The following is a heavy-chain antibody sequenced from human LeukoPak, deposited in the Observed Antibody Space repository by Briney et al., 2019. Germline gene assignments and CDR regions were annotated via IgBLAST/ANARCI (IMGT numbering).Heavy chain of an antibody. J-gene: IGHJ3*02. D-gene: IGHD4-11*01. V-gene: IGHV3-48*01. CDR1: GFTFSSYS. CDR3: ARSETTNAHAFDI. Sequence: PGGSLGLSCAASGFTFSSYSMNWVRQAPGKGLEWVSYISSSSSTIYYADSVKGRFTISRDNAKNSLYLQMNSLRAEDTAVYYCARSETTNAHAFDIWGQGTMVTVSS. CDR2: ISSSSSTI.